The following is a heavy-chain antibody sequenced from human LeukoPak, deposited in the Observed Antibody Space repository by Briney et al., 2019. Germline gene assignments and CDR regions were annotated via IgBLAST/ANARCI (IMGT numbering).Heavy chain of an antibody. CDR2: MNPNSGNT. D-gene: IGHD3-3*01. CDR1: GYTFTSYD. Sequence: ASVKVSCEASGYTFTSYDINWVRQATGQGLEWMGWMNPNSGNTGYAQKFQGRVTMTRNTSISAAYMELSSLRSEDTAVYYCARGDYDFWSGYYPYYYYYGMDVWGQGTTVTVSS. CDR3: ARGDYDFWSGYYPYYYYYGMDV. V-gene: IGHV1-8*01. J-gene: IGHJ6*02.